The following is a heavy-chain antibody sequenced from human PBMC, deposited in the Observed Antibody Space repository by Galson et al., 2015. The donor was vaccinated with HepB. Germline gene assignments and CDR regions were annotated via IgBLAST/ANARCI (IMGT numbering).Heavy chain of an antibody. D-gene: IGHD1-14*01. J-gene: IGHJ4*02. CDR2: ISTSSNYI. CDR1: GFTFFGYS. V-gene: IGHV3-21*01. Sequence: SLRLSCAASGFTFFGYSMNGVRQAPGEGLEWVSSISTSSNYIYYADSVKVRFTISRDSAKNSLFLQMNSLRVEDTVVYYCSREPTPFRADFDYWGQGTLVTVSS. CDR3: SREPTPFRADFDY.